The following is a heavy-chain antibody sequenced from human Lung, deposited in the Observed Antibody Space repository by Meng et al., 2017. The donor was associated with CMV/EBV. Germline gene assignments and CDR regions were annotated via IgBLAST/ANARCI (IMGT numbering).Heavy chain of an antibody. CDR1: GFTFSNYW. J-gene: IGHJ6*02. CDR2: IKQDGSEK. V-gene: IGHV3-7*01. CDR3: SSLSSNYGMDV. Sequence: GRSXRLXCEVSGFTFSNYWMSWVRQAPGKGVEWVANIKQDGSEKNYVDSVRGRFTISRDNAKNSLWLHMNSLRAEDSAVYSCSSLSSNYGMDVWGQGTTVTFSS.